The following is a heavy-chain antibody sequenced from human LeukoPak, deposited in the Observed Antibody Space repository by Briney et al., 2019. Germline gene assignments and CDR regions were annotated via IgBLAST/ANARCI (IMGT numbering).Heavy chain of an antibody. CDR1: GYTFTGYY. Sequence: GASVKVSCKASGYTFTGYYMHWVRQAPGQGLEWMGRINPNSGGTNYAQKFQGRVTMTGDTSISTAYMELSRLRSDDTAVYYCARVKYYYDSSGYYGVFDYWGQGTLVTVSS. CDR2: INPNSGGT. CDR3: ARVKYYYDSSGYYGVFDY. J-gene: IGHJ4*02. D-gene: IGHD3-22*01. V-gene: IGHV1-2*06.